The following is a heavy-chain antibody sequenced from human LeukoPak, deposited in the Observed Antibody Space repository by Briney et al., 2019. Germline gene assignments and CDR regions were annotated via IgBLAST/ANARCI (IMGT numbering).Heavy chain of an antibody. CDR2: ISAYNGNT. V-gene: IGHV1-18*01. J-gene: IGHJ4*02. CDR1: GYTFTSYG. D-gene: IGHD2-8*01. Sequence: EASVKVSCEASGYTFTSYGISWVRQAPGQGLEWMGWISAYNGNTKYAQKLQGRVTMTTDTSTTTAYMELRSLRSDDTAVYYCARDLGVLMVYDRPYYFDYWGQGTLVTVSS. CDR3: ARDLGVLMVYDRPYYFDY.